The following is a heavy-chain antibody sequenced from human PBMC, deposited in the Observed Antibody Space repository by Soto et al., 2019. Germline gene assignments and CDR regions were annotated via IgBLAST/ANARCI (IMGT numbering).Heavy chain of an antibody. CDR1: GDSISNLDYF. D-gene: IGHD7-27*01. J-gene: IGHJ5*01. V-gene: IGHV4-30-4*01. Sequence: TSETLSLTCSVSGDSISNLDYFWAWIRQPPGQALEYIGYIYKRATTYYKPSFESRVAISVDTSKSQFSLNVTSVTAADTAVYFCARGRYCLTGRCFPNWFDSWGQGALVTVSS. CDR3: ARGRYCLTGRCFPNWFDS. CDR2: IYKRATT.